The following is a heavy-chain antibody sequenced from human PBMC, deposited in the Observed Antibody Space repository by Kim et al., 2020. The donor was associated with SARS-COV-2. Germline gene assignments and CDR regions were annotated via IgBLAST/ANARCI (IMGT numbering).Heavy chain of an antibody. V-gene: IGHV3-23*01. CDR3: AKANGYCSSISCLDYYYYYGMDV. CDR1: GFTFSSYA. Sequence: GGSLRLSCAASGFTFSSYAMSWVRQAPGKGLEWVSAISGSGGSTYYADSVKGRFTISIDNSKNTLYLQMNSLRAKETAVYYCAKANGYCSSISCLDYYYYYGMDVRGQGTTVTVPS. CDR2: ISGSGGST. J-gene: IGHJ6*02. D-gene: IGHD2-2*01.